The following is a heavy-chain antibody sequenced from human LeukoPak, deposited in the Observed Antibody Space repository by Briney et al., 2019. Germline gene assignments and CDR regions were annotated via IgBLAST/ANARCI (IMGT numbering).Heavy chain of an antibody. CDR2: FYYSGST. CDR1: GGSISSGSYY. V-gene: IGHV4-39*01. J-gene: IGHJ3*02. D-gene: IGHD6-19*01. Sequence: PSETLSLTCTASGGSISSGSYYWGWIRQPPGKGLEWIGNFYYSGSTHYNPSLKSRVTISVDTSKNHFSLKLSSVTAADTAVYYCARLPYSSGWFDAFDIWGQGTMVTVSS. CDR3: ARLPYSSGWFDAFDI.